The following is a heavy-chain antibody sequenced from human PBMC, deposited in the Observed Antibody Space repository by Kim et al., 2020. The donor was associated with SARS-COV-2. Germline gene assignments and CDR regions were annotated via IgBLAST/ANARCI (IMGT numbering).Heavy chain of an antibody. V-gene: IGHV4-34*01. CDR1: GGSFSGYY. CDR3: ARGLSGVVVPAAMTHFDY. D-gene: IGHD2-2*01. CDR2: INHSGST. Sequence: SETLSLTCAVYGGSFSGYYWSWIRQPPGKGLEWIGEINHSGSTNYNPSLKSRVTISVDTSKNQFSLKLSSVTAADTAVYYCARGLSGVVVPAAMTHFDYWGQGTLVTVSS. J-gene: IGHJ4*02.